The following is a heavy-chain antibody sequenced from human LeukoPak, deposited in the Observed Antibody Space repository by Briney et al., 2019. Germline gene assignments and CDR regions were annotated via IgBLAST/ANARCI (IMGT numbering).Heavy chain of an antibody. CDR3: ARDRGVDILTGYYRVDV. V-gene: IGHV1-18*01. CDR2: ISAYNGNT. D-gene: IGHD3-9*01. J-gene: IGHJ6*02. CDR1: GYTFTSYG. Sequence: ASVTVSCKASGYTFTSYGISWVRQAPGQGLEWMGWISAYNGNTNYAQKLQGRVTMTTDTSTSTAYMELRSLRSDDTAVYYCARDRGVDILTGYYRVDVWGQGTTVTVSS.